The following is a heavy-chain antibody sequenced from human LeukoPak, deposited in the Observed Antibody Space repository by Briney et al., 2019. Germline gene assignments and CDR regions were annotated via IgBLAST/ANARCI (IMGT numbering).Heavy chain of an antibody. V-gene: IGHV3-74*03. CDR1: GFTSSRYC. CDR2: ISPDGSTT. CDR3: TTDLSINRYNLCDY. D-gene: IGHD3-16*02. Sequence: GGSLRLSCAASGFTSSRYCMHSVRQAPGKGLMWVSRISPDGSTTLYADSVKGRFTISRDNAKNTLYLQMNSLGAEDTAVYYCTTDLSINRYNLCDYSGPGDLVTVSS. J-gene: IGHJ4*02.